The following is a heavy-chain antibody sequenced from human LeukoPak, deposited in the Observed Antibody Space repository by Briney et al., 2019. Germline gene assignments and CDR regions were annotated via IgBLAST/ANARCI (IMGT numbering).Heavy chain of an antibody. CDR2: ISWNSGSI. J-gene: IGHJ3*02. CDR3: AKDIIAAAGTGAFDI. D-gene: IGHD6-13*01. CDR1: GFTFDDYA. Sequence: GGSLRLSCAAFGFTFDDYAMHWVRQAPGKGLEWVSGISWNSGSIGYADSVKGRFTISRDNAKDSLYLQMNSLRAEDMALYYCAKDIIAAAGTGAFDIWGQGTMVTVSS. V-gene: IGHV3-9*03.